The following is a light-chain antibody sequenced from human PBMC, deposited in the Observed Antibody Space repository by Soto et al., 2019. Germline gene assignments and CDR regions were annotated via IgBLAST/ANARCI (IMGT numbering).Light chain of an antibody. CDR3: CSYAGSTTWV. Sequence: QSALTQPASVSGSPGQSITISCTGTSSDVGSYNLVSWYQQHPGKATKLMIYEGNKWPSGASYRFSGYKSGNTASLTISGLQAEDEADYYCCSYAGSTTWVFGGGTKLTVL. V-gene: IGLV2-23*01. CDR2: EGN. J-gene: IGLJ3*02. CDR1: SSDVGSYNL.